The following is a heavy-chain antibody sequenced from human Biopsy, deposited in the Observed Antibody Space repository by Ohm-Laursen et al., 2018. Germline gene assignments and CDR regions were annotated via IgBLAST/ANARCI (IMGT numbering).Heavy chain of an antibody. CDR3: ARSYGDYWGDYYYGLDV. Sequence: SLRLSCAAPGFNYNIYGMLWVRQAPGKGLEWVSLISYDGSNKYYAESMRGRFTISRDNSKNTLFLQMNSLRAEDTAVYYCARSYGDYWGDYYYGLDVWGQGATVTVSS. J-gene: IGHJ6*02. CDR1: GFNYNIYG. D-gene: IGHD4-17*01. V-gene: IGHV3-30*03. CDR2: ISYDGSNK.